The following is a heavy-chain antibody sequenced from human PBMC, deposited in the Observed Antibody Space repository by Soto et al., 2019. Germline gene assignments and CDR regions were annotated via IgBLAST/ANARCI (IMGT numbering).Heavy chain of an antibody. CDR1: GYTFTSYA. J-gene: IGHJ4*02. CDR2: INAGNGNT. D-gene: IGHD4-17*01. Sequence: ASVKVSCKASGYTFTSYAMHWVRQAPGQRLEWMGWINAGNGNTKYSQKFQGRVTITRDTSASTAYMELSSLRSEDTAVYYCARAHKTYGDPFTLGYWGQGTLVTVSS. CDR3: ARAHKTYGDPFTLGY. V-gene: IGHV1-3*01.